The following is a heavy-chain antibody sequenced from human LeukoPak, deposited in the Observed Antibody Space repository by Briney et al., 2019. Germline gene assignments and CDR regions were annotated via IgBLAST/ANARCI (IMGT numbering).Heavy chain of an antibody. CDR3: ARLYSGSLDY. D-gene: IGHD5-12*01. V-gene: IGHV3-21*01. CDR2: ISYINGDM. Sequence: PGGSLRLSCAASAGFTFSAHTMNWVRQAPGKGLEWVSSISYINGDMYYADSVKGRFTISRDNAKNSLYLQMNSLRAEDTAVYYCARLYSGSLDYWGQGTPVTVSS. CDR1: AGFTFSAHT. J-gene: IGHJ4*02.